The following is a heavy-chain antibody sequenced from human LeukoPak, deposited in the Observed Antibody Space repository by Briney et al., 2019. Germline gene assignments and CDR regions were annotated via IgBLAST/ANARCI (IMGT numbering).Heavy chain of an antibody. V-gene: IGHV5-51*01. D-gene: IGHD3-10*01. Sequence: GESLKISCKGSGYSFTSYWIGWVRQMPGKGLEWMGIIYPGDSDTRYSPSSQGQVTISADKSISTAYLQWSSLKASDTAMYYCARRGSGSYYYYYYGMDVWGQGTTVTVSS. CDR3: ARRGSGSYYYYYYGMDV. CDR2: IYPGDSDT. CDR1: GYSFTSYW. J-gene: IGHJ6*02.